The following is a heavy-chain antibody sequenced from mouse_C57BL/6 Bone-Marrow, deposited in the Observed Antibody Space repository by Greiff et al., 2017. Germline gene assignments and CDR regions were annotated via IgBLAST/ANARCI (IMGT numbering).Heavy chain of an antibody. CDR2: ISNGGGST. D-gene: IGHD2-4*01. Sequence: EVMLVEPGGGLVQPGGSLKLSCAASGFTFSDYYMYWVRQTPEQRLEWVAYISNGGGSTYYPHTVKGRFTISRDTATNTLYLQMSRLKSEDTAMYYCARHDAYYDYPWYFDVWGTGTTVTVSS. J-gene: IGHJ1*03. CDR3: ARHDAYYDYPWYFDV. V-gene: IGHV5-12*01. CDR1: GFTFSDYY.